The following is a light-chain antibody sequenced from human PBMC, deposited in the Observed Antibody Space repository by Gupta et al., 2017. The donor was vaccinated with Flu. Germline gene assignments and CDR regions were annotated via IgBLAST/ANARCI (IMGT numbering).Light chain of an antibody. Sequence: DILLTHSPATLSLSPGEIATLSCRARQSVSSYLAWYQQKPGQAPRLLISDASNSYTGIPARFGGGGCGKEVTITSSSREQEDFAGYYYQQHSNWPAFTFGQGTQLDIK. CDR3: QQHSNWPAFT. V-gene: IGKV3-11*01. CDR1: QSVSSY. CDR2: DAS. J-gene: IGKJ5*01.